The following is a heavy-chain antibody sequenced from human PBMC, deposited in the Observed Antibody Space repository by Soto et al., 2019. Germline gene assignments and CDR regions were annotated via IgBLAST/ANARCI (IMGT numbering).Heavy chain of an antibody. D-gene: IGHD2-15*01. CDR1: GYTFTGYY. Sequence: ASVKVSCKASGYTFTGYYMHWVRQAPGQGLEWMGWINPNSGGTNYAQKFQGWITMSRDTSISTAFMELSRLRSDDTAVSYCAVGYCSGGICYWFDPWGQGTLVTVSS. V-gene: IGHV1-2*04. CDR3: AVGYCSGGICYWFDP. CDR2: INPNSGGT. J-gene: IGHJ5*02.